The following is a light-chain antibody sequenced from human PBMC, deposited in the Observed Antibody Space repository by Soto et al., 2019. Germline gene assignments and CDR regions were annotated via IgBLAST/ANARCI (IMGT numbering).Light chain of an antibody. V-gene: IGKV1-5*01. J-gene: IGKJ1*01. CDR1: QYIGRW. CDR3: QQYNVYSRT. CDR2: DAS. Sequence: DIQMTQSPSTLSASVGDRVTITCRASQYIGRWLAWYQQKPEKAPKLLIHDASSLQGWVPSRFSGSGYGTEITLTISSLQPDDFVTYYCQQYNVYSRTFGQGTKVQIK.